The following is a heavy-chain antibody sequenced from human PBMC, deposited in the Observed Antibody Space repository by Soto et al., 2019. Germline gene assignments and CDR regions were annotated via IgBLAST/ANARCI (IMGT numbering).Heavy chain of an antibody. V-gene: IGHV3-23*01. CDR1: GFTFSTYA. CDR2: FSGPGGGP. Sequence: GGSLRLSCAASGFTFSTYAMSWVRQAPGKGLEWVSSFSGPGGGPYYADSVKGRCTISRDDSKNTLYLQRNSLRAEDTAVYYRARERYSMVRGVIPYWGQGTLVTVSS. D-gene: IGHD3-10*01. CDR3: ARERYSMVRGVIPY. J-gene: IGHJ4*02.